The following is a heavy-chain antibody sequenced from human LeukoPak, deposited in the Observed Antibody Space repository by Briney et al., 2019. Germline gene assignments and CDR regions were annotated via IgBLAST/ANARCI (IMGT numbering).Heavy chain of an antibody. CDR3: ASATGYSPSMDV. J-gene: IGHJ6*03. Sequence: ASGKVSCKASGYTSTRSLMHWVRQAPGQGLEGMGRIKPNSGGTNYAHKFQGRVTITRNTSISTAYMELSSLRSEDTAVYYCASATGYSPSMDVWGKGTTVTVSS. V-gene: IGHV1-2*06. CDR2: IKPNSGGT. D-gene: IGHD3-9*01. CDR1: GYTSTRSL.